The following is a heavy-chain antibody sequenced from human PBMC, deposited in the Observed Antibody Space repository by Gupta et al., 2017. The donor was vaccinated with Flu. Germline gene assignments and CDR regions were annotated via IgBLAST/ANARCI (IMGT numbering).Heavy chain of an antibody. J-gene: IGHJ4*01. CDR1: GFTFSSYA. Sequence: EVQLLESGGGLVQPGGSLRLSCAASGFTFSSYAMSWVRQAPGKGLEWVSAISGSGGSTYYADAVKGRFTISRDNSKNTPYLQMKSLRAEDTAVYYCAKDPTMIVVVKAWGHGPLVTLYS. V-gene: IGHV3-23*01. CDR3: AKDPTMIVVVKA. D-gene: IGHD3-22*01. CDR2: ISGSGGST.